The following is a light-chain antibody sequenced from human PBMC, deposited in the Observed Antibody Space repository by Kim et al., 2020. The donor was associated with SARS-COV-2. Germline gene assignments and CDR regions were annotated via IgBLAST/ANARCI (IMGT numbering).Light chain of an antibody. CDR2: WAS. CDR3: QQYYITPWT. J-gene: IGKJ1*01. V-gene: IGKV4-1*01. CDR1: QSVLYSSSNKNY. Sequence: DIVMTQSPDSLAVSLGERATINCKNSQSVLYSSSNKNYLAWYQQKPGQPPKLLFYWASTRESGVFDRFSGSGSGTDFTLTISSLQAEDVAVYYSQQYYITPWTFGQGTKVDIK.